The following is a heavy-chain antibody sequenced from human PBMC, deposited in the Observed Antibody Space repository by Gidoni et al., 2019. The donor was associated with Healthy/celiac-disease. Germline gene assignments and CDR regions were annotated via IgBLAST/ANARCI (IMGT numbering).Heavy chain of an antibody. D-gene: IGHD4-17*01. CDR2: ISGSGGST. J-gene: IGHJ4*02. Sequence: EVQLLESGGGLVQPGGSLRLSCAASGLPFSSYALSWVRQAPGKGLEWVAAISGSGGSTYYADSVKGRFTIARDNSKNTLYLQMNSLRAEDTAVYYCAKADRFTTVVTPFDYWGQGTLVTVSS. CDR3: AKADRFTTVVTPFDY. CDR1: GLPFSSYA. V-gene: IGHV3-23*01.